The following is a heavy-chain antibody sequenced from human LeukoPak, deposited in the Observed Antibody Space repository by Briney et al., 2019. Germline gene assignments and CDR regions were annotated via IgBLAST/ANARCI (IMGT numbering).Heavy chain of an antibody. CDR3: ARDSQWLVSGWFDP. V-gene: IGHV4-4*07. CDR2: IYTSGST. Sequence: SETLSLTCTVSGGSISSYYWSWIRQPAGKGLEWIGRIYTSGSTNYNPSLKSRVTVSVDTSKNQFSLKLSSVTAADTAVYYCARDSQWLVSGWFDPWGQGTLVTVSS. CDR1: GGSISSYY. D-gene: IGHD6-19*01. J-gene: IGHJ5*02.